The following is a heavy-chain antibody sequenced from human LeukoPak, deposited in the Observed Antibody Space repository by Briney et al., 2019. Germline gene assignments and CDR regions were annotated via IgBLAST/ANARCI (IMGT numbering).Heavy chain of an antibody. V-gene: IGHV3-23*01. J-gene: IGHJ5*02. CDR1: GFTFSNSA. D-gene: IGHD2-2*01. Sequence: GGSLRLSCAGSGFTFSNSAMSWVRQAPGKGLEWVSVISGSGRTTFYADSVKGRFTISRDNSKNTLYLQMNSLTAEDTAQYYCAKGGCSSTTCYLANPWGQGTLVTVSS. CDR3: AKGGCSSTTCYLANP. CDR2: ISGSGRTT.